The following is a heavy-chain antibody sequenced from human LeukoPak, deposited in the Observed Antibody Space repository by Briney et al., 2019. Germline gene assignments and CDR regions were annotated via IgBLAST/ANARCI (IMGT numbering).Heavy chain of an antibody. D-gene: IGHD4-17*01. CDR1: GYTFTCYY. V-gene: IGHV1-2*02. J-gene: IGHJ4*02. Sequence: GASVKVSCKASGYTFTCYYMHWVRQAPGQGREWMGWINPNSGGTNYAQKFQGRVTMTRDTSISTAYMELSRPRSDDTAVYYCARDLGGDYPFYFDYWGQGTLVTVSS. CDR3: ARDLGGDYPFYFDY. CDR2: INPNSGGT.